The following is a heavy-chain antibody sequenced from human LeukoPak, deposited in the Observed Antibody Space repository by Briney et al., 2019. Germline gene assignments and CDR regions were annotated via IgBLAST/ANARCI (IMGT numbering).Heavy chain of an antibody. CDR3: AKAGYCSSTSCYKGTYYYYMDV. Sequence: PGGSLRLSCAASGFTFSSYWMHWVRQAPGKGLVWVSRINSDGSSTSYADSVKGRFTISRGNAKNTLYLQMNSLRAEDTAVYYCAKAGYCSSTSCYKGTYYYYMDVWGKGTTVTVSS. CDR2: INSDGSST. D-gene: IGHD2-2*02. V-gene: IGHV3-74*01. CDR1: GFTFSSYW. J-gene: IGHJ6*03.